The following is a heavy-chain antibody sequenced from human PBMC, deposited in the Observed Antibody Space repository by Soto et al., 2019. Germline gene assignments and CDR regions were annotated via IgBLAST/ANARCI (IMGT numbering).Heavy chain of an antibody. J-gene: IGHJ4*02. Sequence: QVHLVQSGAEVKKSGASVKVSCKGSGYDFTTYGITWVRQAPGQGLEWMAWISAHSGNTDYAQKLQGRVTVTRDTSTSTAYMELRSLRSDDTAVYYSARGRYGDYWGQGALVTVSS. CDR3: ARGRYGDY. D-gene: IGHD1-1*01. CDR2: ISAHSGNT. V-gene: IGHV1-18*01. CDR1: GYDFTTYG.